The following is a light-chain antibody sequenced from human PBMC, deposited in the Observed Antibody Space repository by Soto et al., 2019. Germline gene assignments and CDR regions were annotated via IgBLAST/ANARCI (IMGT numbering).Light chain of an antibody. CDR3: QQYGSSPLFT. V-gene: IGKV3-20*01. CDR1: QSVSSNY. Sequence: EIVLTQSPGTLSLSPGEGATLSCRASQSVSSNYLAWYQHKPGQAPRLLIYGASSRATGIPDRFSGSGSGTDFTLTISRLKPEDFAVYYCQQYGSSPLFTFGPGTKVDIK. J-gene: IGKJ3*01. CDR2: GAS.